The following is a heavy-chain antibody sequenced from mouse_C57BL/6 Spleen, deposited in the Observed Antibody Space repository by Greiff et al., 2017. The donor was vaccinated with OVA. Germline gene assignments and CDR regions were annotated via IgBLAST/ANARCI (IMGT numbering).Heavy chain of an antibody. J-gene: IGHJ3*01. CDR1: GFTFSDYG. CDR3: ARRDDYDREAWFAY. D-gene: IGHD2-4*01. Sequence: EVMLVESGGGLVKPGGSLKLSCAASGFTFSDYGMHWVRQAPEKGLEWVAYISSGSSTIYYADTVKGRFTISRDNAKNTLFLQMTSLRSEDTAMYYCARRDDYDREAWFAYWGQGTLVTVSA. CDR2: ISSGSSTI. V-gene: IGHV5-17*01.